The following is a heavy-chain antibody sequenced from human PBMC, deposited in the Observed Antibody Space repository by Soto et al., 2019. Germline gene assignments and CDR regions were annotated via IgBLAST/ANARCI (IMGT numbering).Heavy chain of an antibody. CDR1: GGSISSYY. CDR2: IYYSGST. J-gene: IGHJ3*02. CDR3: ASGVLAYCGGDCHDAFDI. V-gene: IGHV4-59*01. Sequence: PSETLSLTCTVSGGSISSYYWSWIRQPPGKGLEWIGYIYYSGSTNYNPSLKSRVTISVDTSKNQFSLKLSSVTAADTAVYYCASGVLAYCGGDCHDAFDIWGQGTMVT. D-gene: IGHD2-21*02.